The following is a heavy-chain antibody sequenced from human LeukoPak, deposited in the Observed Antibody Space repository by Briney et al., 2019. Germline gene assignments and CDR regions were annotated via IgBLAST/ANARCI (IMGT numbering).Heavy chain of an antibody. CDR1: GFTFSNAW. D-gene: IGHD2-15*01. Sequence: GGSLRLSCAASGFTFSNAWMSWVRQAPGKGLEWVGRIKSKTDGGTTDYAAPVKGRFTISRDDSKNTLYLQMNSLRAEDTAVYYCAKAAKGEIVVVVWHYFYFDYWGQGSLVAVSS. V-gene: IGHV3-15*01. CDR2: IKSKTDGGTT. CDR3: AKAAKGEIVVVVWHYFYFDY. J-gene: IGHJ4*02.